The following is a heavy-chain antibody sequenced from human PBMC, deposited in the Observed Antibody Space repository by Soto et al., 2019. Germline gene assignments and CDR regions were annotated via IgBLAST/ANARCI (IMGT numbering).Heavy chain of an antibody. CDR2: LYYTGTT. J-gene: IGHJ4*02. CDR3: VAYCSRTYCYDWFSAGKGSPPDF. V-gene: IGHV4-39*01. D-gene: IGHD2-2*01. Sequence: SSETLSLTCSVSGGSIGSSSYYFGWIRQPPGKGLEWIGSLYYTGTTYYNSSLKSRVTISADKSQNQFSLRLSSVPAADTAVYYCVAYCSRTYCYDWFSAGKGSPPDFWGQGSLVTVSS. CDR1: GGSIGSSSYY.